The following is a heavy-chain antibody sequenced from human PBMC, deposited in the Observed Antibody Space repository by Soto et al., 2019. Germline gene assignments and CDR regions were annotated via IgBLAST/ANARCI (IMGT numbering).Heavy chain of an antibody. J-gene: IGHJ4*02. D-gene: IGHD3-9*01. Sequence: GGSLRLSCAASGFTFSDYYMTWIRQAPGKGLEWVAVISYDGSNKYYADSVKGRFTISRDNSKNTLYLQMNSLRAEDTAVYYCARDLKRGPVWLFDYWGQGTLVTVSS. CDR1: GFTFSDYY. V-gene: IGHV3-30-3*01. CDR3: ARDLKRGPVWLFDY. CDR2: ISYDGSNK.